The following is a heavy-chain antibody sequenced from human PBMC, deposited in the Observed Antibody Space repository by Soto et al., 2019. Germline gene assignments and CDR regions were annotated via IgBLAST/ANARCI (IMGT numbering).Heavy chain of an antibody. D-gene: IGHD3-3*01. CDR2: ISGSGGST. Sequence: GGSLRLSCAASGFTFSSYAMSWVRQAPGKGLEWVSAISGSGGSTYYADSVKGRFTISRDNSKNTLYLQMNSLRAEDTAVYYCAKDRRDIKELRFLEWLAFNYFDYWGQGTLVTVSS. J-gene: IGHJ4*02. CDR3: AKDRRDIKELRFLEWLAFNYFDY. CDR1: GFTFSSYA. V-gene: IGHV3-23*01.